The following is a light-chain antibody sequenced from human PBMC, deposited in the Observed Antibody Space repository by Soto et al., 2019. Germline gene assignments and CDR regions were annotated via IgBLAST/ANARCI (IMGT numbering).Light chain of an antibody. CDR2: EVS. CDR1: SSDIGYYNY. J-gene: IGLJ1*01. Sequence: QSALTQPASVSGSPGQSITISCTGTSSDIGYYNYVSWHQQHPGKAPKLMIYEVSNRPSGVSNRFSGSRSGDTASLTISGLQAEDEADYFCSSYTVTNFLSYVFGTGTKVTVL. V-gene: IGLV2-14*01. CDR3: SSYTVTNFLSYV.